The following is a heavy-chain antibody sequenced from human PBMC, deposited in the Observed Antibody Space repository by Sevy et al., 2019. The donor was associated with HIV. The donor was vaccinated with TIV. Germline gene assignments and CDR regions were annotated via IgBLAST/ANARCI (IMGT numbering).Heavy chain of an antibody. J-gene: IGHJ6*02. D-gene: IGHD4-17*01. V-gene: IGHV3-30-3*01. CDR1: GFAFSNYYA. CDR3: ERPRANYVDNYFFYAMDV. CDR2: ISYDGNDK. Sequence: GGSLRLSCAASGFAFSNYYAMYWVRQAPGKGLKWVALISYDGNDKYYADSVKGRFTISRDNFKNTLYLQMNSLTAEEKAVYYCERPRANYVDNYFFYAMDVWGQGTTVTVSS.